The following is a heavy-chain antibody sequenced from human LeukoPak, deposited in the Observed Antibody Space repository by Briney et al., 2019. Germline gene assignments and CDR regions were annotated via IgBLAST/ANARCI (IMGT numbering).Heavy chain of an antibody. CDR1: GYSFTTYW. CDR2: IYPDDSDT. CDR3: ARRSGTTVSLLAFDI. Sequence: GESLKISCKGSGYSFTTYWIGWVRQMPGKGLEWMGIIYPDDSDTRYSPSFQGQVTISADKSISTAYLQWSSLKASDTAMYYCARRSGTTVSLLAFDIWGQGTMVTVSS. J-gene: IGHJ3*02. V-gene: IGHV5-51*01. D-gene: IGHD1-7*01.